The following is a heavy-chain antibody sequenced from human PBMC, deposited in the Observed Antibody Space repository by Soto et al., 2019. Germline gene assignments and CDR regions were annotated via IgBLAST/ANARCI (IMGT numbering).Heavy chain of an antibody. D-gene: IGHD6-19*01. CDR2: IIPIFGTA. J-gene: IGHJ4*02. Sequence: QVQLVQSGAEVKKPGSSVKVSCKASGGTFSSYAISWVRQAPGQGLEWMGGIIPIFGTANYAQKFQGRVTITADESTSTADMELSSLRSEDTAVYYCARDAPEYSSGWPFYWGQGTLVTVSS. CDR3: ARDAPEYSSGWPFY. V-gene: IGHV1-69*12. CDR1: GGTFSSYA.